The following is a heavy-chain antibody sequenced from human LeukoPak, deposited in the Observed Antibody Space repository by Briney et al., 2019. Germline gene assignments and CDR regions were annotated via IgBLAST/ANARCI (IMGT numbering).Heavy chain of an antibody. CDR2: IKQDGSEK. V-gene: IGHV3-7*01. J-gene: IGHJ6*03. CDR1: GFTSSTYW. Sequence: GGSLRLSCAASGFTSSTYWMTWVRQAPGKGLEWVANIKQDGSEKYYVDSVKGRFTISRDNAKNSLYLQMNSLRAEDTAVYYCARGVRFLEWLSYYYYYYMDVWGKGTTVTVSS. D-gene: IGHD3-3*01. CDR3: ARGVRFLEWLSYYYYYYMDV.